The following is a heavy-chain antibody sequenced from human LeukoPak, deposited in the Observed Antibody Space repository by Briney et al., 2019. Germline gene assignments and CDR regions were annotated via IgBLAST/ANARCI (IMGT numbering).Heavy chain of an antibody. CDR2: ISGDGGST. CDR1: GFTFSTYA. Sequence: GSLRLSCAASGFTFSTYAMSWVRQAPGQGLEWVSSISGDGGSTYYAESVKGRFTISRDDSKNTLYLQMNSLRAEDTAVYYCAKRPDCTITNCFRSEYWGQGTLVTVSS. V-gene: IGHV3-23*01. J-gene: IGHJ4*02. CDR3: AKRPDCTITNCFRSEY. D-gene: IGHD2-2*01.